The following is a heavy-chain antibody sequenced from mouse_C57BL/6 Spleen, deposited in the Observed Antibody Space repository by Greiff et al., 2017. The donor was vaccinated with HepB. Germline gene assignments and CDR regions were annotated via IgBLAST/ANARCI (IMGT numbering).Heavy chain of an antibody. Sequence: VQLQQSGAELVKPGASVKLSCKASGYTFTSYWMHWVKQRPGQGLEWIGMIHPNSGSTNYNEKFKSKATLTVDKSSSTAYMQLSSLTAADSAVYYCARSRGTWYFDVWGTGTTVTVSS. CDR3: ARSRGTWYFDV. J-gene: IGHJ1*03. CDR1: GYTFTSYW. D-gene: IGHD3-3*01. CDR2: IHPNSGST. V-gene: IGHV1-64*01.